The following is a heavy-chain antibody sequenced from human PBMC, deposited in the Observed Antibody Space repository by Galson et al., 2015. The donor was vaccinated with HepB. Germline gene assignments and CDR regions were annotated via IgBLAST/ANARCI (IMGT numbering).Heavy chain of an antibody. CDR1: GFTFSSYA. D-gene: IGHD3-3*01. V-gene: IGHV3-23*01. J-gene: IGHJ4*02. CDR2: ISGSGGST. Sequence: SLRLSCAASGFTFSSYAMSWVRQAPGKGLEWVSAISGSGGSTYYADSVKGRFTISRDNSKNTLYLQMNSLRAEDTAVYYCAKGGLRFLEWSRYWGQGTLVTVSS. CDR3: AKGGLRFLEWSRY.